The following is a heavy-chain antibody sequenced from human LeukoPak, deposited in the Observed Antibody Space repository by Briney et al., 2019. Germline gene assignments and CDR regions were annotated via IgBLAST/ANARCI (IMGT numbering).Heavy chain of an antibody. CDR2: MYYTGST. CDR3: ARETPSSSWSHFDY. V-gene: IGHV4-59*01. CDR1: GGSINSYY. Sequence: PSETLSLTCTVSGGSINSYYWSWIRQPPGKGLEWIGYMYYTGSTNYNPSLKSRVTISVDTSKNQFSLKLSSVTAADTAVYYCARETPSSSWSHFDYWGQGTPDTVSS. D-gene: IGHD6-13*01. J-gene: IGHJ4*02.